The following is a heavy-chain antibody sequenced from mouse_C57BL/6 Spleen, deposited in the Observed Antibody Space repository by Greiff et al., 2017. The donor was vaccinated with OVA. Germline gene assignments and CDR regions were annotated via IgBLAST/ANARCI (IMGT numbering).Heavy chain of an antibody. CDR2: INPGSGGT. Sequence: QVQLQQSGAELVRPGTSVKLSCKASGYAFTNYLIEWVKQRPGQGLEWIGVINPGSGGTNYNEKFKGKATLTADKSSSTAYMQLSSLTSEDSAVYFCARVTNCDVDYYAMDYWGQGTSVTVSS. CDR1: GYAFTNYL. CDR3: ARVTNCDVDYYAMDY. V-gene: IGHV1-54*01. D-gene: IGHD4-1*01. J-gene: IGHJ4*01.